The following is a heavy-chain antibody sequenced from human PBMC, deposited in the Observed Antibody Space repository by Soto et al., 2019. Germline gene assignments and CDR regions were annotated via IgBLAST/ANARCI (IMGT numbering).Heavy chain of an antibody. J-gene: IGHJ4*02. V-gene: IGHV3-30-3*01. CDR3: ARGWGPNSGSYYDFDY. CDR2: ISYDRSNK. D-gene: IGHD1-26*01. Sequence: GGSLRLSCAASGFTFSSYAMHWVRQAPGKGLEWVAVISYDRSNKYYADYGKGRFTISRDNSKNTLYLQMNSLRAEDTAVYYCARGWGPNSGSYYDFDYWGQGTLVTVSS. CDR1: GFTFSSYA.